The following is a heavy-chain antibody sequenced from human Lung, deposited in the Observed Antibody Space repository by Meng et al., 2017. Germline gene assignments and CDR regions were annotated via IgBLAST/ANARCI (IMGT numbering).Heavy chain of an antibody. D-gene: IGHD6-6*01. Sequence: EVQLLESGGGLVRPGGSLRLSCAASGFTFSGYAMTWVRQAPGKGLEWVSSVSGSDDIAYYGDSVKGRVTISRDNSKNTLYLQMNSLRAEDTAVYFCAKDLGASSSYYFDYWGQGTLVTVSS. CDR2: VSGSDDIA. CDR3: AKDLGASSSYYFDY. CDR1: GFTFSGYA. V-gene: IGHV3-23*01. J-gene: IGHJ4*02.